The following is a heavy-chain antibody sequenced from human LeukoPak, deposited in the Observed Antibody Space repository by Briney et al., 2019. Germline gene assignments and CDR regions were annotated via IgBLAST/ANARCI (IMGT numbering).Heavy chain of an antibody. CDR3: ARRANWEEFDY. D-gene: IGHD7-27*01. CDR1: GYTCTSYG. Sequence: ASVQVSCKASGYTCTSYGISWVRQAPGQGLEWMGWISAYNGNTNYAQKFQGRVTMTTDTSTSTAYMELRSLRSDDTAVYYCARRANWEEFDYWGQGTLVTVSS. J-gene: IGHJ4*02. CDR2: ISAYNGNT. V-gene: IGHV1-18*01.